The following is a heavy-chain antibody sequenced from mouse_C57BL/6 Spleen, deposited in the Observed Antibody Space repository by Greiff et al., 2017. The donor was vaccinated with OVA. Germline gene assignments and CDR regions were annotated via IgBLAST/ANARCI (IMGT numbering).Heavy chain of an antibody. CDR2: INPNNGGT. CDR3: ARLGYGNYGYFDV. D-gene: IGHD2-1*01. CDR1: GYTFTDYY. V-gene: IGHV1-26*01. J-gene: IGHJ1*03. Sequence: EVQLQQSGPELVKPGASVKISCKASGYTFTDYYMNWVKQSHGKSLEWIGDINPNNGGTSYNQKFKGKATLTVDKSSSTAYMELRSLTSEDSAVYYCARLGYGNYGYFDVWGTGTTVTVSS.